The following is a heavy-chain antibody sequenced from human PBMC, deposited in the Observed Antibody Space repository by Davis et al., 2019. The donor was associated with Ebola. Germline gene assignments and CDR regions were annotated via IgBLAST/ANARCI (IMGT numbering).Heavy chain of an antibody. CDR3: ARTPEGYSIDY. CDR1: GGSISSYY. J-gene: IGHJ4*02. Sequence: PSETLSLTCTVSGGSISSYYWSWIRQPPGKGLEWIGYIYYSGSTNYNPSLKSRVTISVDTSKNQFSLKLSSVTAADTAVYYCARTPEGYSIDYWGQGTLVTVSS. D-gene: IGHD6-13*01. CDR2: IYYSGST. V-gene: IGHV4-59*01.